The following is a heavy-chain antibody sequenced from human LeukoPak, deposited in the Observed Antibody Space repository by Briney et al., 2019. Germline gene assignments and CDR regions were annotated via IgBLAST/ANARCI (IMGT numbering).Heavy chain of an antibody. J-gene: IGHJ4*02. CDR3: ARDGADVYGRAFDY. Sequence: SETLSLTCNVSGGSISSYFWTWIRQPAGKGLEWIGRIHASGTTDYNSSLKSRVSMSVDTSKNQFSLKLTSVTAADTAVYFCARDGADVYGRAFDYWGQGTLVSVSS. D-gene: IGHD3-10*01. CDR2: IHASGTT. V-gene: IGHV4-4*07. CDR1: GGSISSYF.